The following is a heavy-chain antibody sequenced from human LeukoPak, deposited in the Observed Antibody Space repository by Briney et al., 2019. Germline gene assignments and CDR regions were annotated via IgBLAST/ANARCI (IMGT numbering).Heavy chain of an antibody. V-gene: IGHV1-69*04. J-gene: IGHJ5*02. Sequence: ASVKVSCKASGGTFSSYAISWVRQAPGQGLEWMGRIIPILGTANYAQKFQGRVTITADKSTSTAYMELSSLRSEDTAVYYCARDPRYCSSTSCYNFDPWGQGTLVTVSS. CDR3: ARDPRYCSSTSCYNFDP. D-gene: IGHD2-2*02. CDR1: GGTFSSYA. CDR2: IIPILGTA.